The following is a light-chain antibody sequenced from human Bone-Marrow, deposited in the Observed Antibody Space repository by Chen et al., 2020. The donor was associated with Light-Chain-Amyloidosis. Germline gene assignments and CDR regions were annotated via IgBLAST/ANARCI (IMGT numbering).Light chain of an antibody. Sequence: QAVLTQPPSVSAAPGPNVTISCSGCTSNIGNNYVSSFNPHPGTAPKLLIDDNNERPSLISDRFSVSKSATSAALGISGLRTGDEADYYCGTWDSSLSAAVFGVGTKVTVL. V-gene: IGLV1-51*01. J-gene: IGLJ2*01. CDR2: DNN. CDR1: TSNIGNNY. CDR3: GTWDSSLSAAV.